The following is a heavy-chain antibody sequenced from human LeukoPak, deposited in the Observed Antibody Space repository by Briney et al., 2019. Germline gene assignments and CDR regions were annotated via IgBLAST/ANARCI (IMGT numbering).Heavy chain of an antibody. CDR1: GGSFSGYY. V-gene: IGHV4-34*01. D-gene: IGHD2-15*01. CDR3: ASFYCSGGSCYQYFSYYYMDV. J-gene: IGHJ6*03. CDR2: INHSGST. Sequence: SETLSLTCAVYGGSFSGYYWSWIRQPPGKGLEWIGEINHSGSTNYNPSLKRRVTISVDTSKKQFSLKLSSVTAADTAVYYCASFYCSGGSCYQYFSYYYMDVWGKGTTVTISS.